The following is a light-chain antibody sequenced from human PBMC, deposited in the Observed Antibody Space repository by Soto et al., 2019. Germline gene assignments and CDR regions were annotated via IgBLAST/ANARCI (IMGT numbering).Light chain of an antibody. CDR3: QPYNSYSEA. J-gene: IGKJ1*01. Sequence: DIKMTQSHSTLSGSVGDRVTITCRASQTISSWLAWYPQTPGKAPKILIYKASTLKSGVPSRFRGRGSGTEFTLTIGSLQHDDFATYYCQPYNSYSEAFGQGTKVDIK. V-gene: IGKV1-5*03. CDR1: QTISSW. CDR2: KAS.